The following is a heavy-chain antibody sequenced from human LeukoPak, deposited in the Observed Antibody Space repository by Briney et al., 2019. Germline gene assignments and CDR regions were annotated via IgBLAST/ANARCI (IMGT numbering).Heavy chain of an antibody. CDR3: ARGYCSSTSCYRRDYYYMDV. D-gene: IGHD2-2*01. J-gene: IGHJ6*03. CDR2: IYYSGST. V-gene: IGHV4-30-4*08. CDR1: GGSISSGDYY. Sequence: SQTLSLTCTVSGGSISSGDYYWSWIRQPPGKGLEWIGYIYYSGSTYYNPSHKSRVTISVDTSKNQFSLKLSSVTAADTAVYYCARGYCSSTSCYRRDYYYMDVWGKGTTVTVSS.